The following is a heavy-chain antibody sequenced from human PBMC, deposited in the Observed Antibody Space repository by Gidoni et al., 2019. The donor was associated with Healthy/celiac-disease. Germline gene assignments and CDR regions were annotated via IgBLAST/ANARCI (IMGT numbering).Heavy chain of an antibody. CDR1: GGSFSGYY. V-gene: IGHV4-34*01. D-gene: IGHD1-26*01. Sequence: QVQLQQWGAGLLKLSETLSLTCAVYGGSFSGYYWSWIRQPPGKGLEWIGEINHSGSTNYNPSLKSRVTISVDTSKNQFSLKLSSVTAADTAVYYCARGLRGSYMGYGMDVWGQGTTVTVSS. CDR3: ARGLRGSYMGYGMDV. CDR2: INHSGST. J-gene: IGHJ6*02.